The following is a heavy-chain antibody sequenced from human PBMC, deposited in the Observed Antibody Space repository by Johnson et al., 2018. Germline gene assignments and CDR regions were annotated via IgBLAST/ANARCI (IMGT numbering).Heavy chain of an antibody. J-gene: IGHJ3*02. CDR1: GFTFRSYG. D-gene: IGHD2-2*01. Sequence: QVQLVQSGGGVVQPGRSLRLSCAASGFTFRSYGMHWVRQAPGKGLEWVAVISYDGSNKYYADSVKGRFTISRDNSKTTLYLQMNSLRAEDTAVYYCAKGVVLMEYQDAFDIWGQGTMVTVSS. CDR2: ISYDGSNK. CDR3: AKGVVLMEYQDAFDI. V-gene: IGHV3-30*18.